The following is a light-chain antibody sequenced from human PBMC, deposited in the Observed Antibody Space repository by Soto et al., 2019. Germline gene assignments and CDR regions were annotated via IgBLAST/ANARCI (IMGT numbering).Light chain of an antibody. J-gene: IGKJ4*01. Sequence: DIQMTQSPSSLSASVGDRVTITCRASQSISSYLNWYQQKPGKAPKLLIDAASSLQSGVPSRFSGRGSGTDFTLTISSLQPEDFATYYCQQSYSTPLTFGGGTKVDIK. V-gene: IGKV1-39*01. CDR3: QQSYSTPLT. CDR1: QSISSY. CDR2: AAS.